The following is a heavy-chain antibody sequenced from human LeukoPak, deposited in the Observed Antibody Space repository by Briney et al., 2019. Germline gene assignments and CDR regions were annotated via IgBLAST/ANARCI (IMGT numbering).Heavy chain of an antibody. CDR2: ISGSGGST. Sequence: GGSLRLSCAASGFTVSSNYMNWVRQAPGKGLGWVSAISGSGGSTFYADSVKGRFTISRDNSKNTVYLQMSGLRAEDTALYYCAKAHCSPTSCSRIDYWGQGTLVTVSS. CDR3: AKAHCSPTSCSRIDY. J-gene: IGHJ4*02. D-gene: IGHD2-2*01. V-gene: IGHV3-23*01. CDR1: GFTVSSNY.